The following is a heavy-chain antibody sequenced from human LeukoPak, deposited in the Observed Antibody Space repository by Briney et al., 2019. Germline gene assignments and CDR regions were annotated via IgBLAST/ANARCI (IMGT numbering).Heavy chain of an antibody. CDR3: ARGYYYSGAYYLSFFDY. J-gene: IGHJ4*02. Sequence: GGSLRLSCAASVLNLNRYWLTWVRQAPGKGAESVANIYKDNSQIYYLESVEGRFTITRDNAKNSLHLQMNSLRAEDTAVYYCARGYYYSGAYYLSFFDYWGQGTLVTVSS. D-gene: IGHD3-10*01. CDR2: IYKDNSQI. CDR1: VLNLNRYW. V-gene: IGHV3-7*01.